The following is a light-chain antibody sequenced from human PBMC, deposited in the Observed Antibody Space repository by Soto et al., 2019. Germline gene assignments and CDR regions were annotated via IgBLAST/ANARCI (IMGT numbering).Light chain of an antibody. CDR1: QSVSRNY. Sequence: DIVLTQSPGTLSLSPGERATLSCRASQSVSRNYIACSQLKPGQAPRLLVYGASTRATRVPDRFSGSGSGTDFTLTITRLEPEDCAVYDCQQYVSKPYTFGQGTNLEI. CDR3: QQYVSKPYT. V-gene: IGKV3-20*01. J-gene: IGKJ2*01. CDR2: GAS.